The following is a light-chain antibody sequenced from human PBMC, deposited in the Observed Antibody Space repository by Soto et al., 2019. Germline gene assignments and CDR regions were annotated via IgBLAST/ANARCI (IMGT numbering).Light chain of an antibody. CDR2: GNE. J-gene: IGLJ7*01. Sequence: QSVLTQPPSTTGTPAQRVTISCSGSSSNIGTNLVYWYQLVPGTAPNLLTYGNEERPSGVPGRFSGSKSGTAASLAISGLQSEDEAEYYCAAWDGSLNGVLVGGGTQLTVL. V-gene: IGLV1-44*01. CDR1: SSNIGTNL. CDR3: AAWDGSLNGVL.